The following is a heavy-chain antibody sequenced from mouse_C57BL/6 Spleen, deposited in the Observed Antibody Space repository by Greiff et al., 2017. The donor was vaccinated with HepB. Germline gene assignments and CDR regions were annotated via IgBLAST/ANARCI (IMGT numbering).Heavy chain of an antibody. CDR3: ARGSYYYGSSLDYYAMDY. CDR1: GYAFSSYW. Sequence: QVQLKESGAELVKPGASVKISCKASGYAFSSYWMNWVKQRPGKGLEWIGQIYPGDGDTNYNGKFKGKATLTADKSSSTAYMQLSSLTSEDSAVYFCARGSYYYGSSLDYYAMDYWGQGTSVTVSS. D-gene: IGHD1-1*01. V-gene: IGHV1-80*01. J-gene: IGHJ4*01. CDR2: IYPGDGDT.